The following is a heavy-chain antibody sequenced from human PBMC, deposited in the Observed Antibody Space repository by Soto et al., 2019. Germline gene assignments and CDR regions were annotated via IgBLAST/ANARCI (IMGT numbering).Heavy chain of an antibody. V-gene: IGHV4-34*01. CDR1: GGSFSGYY. D-gene: IGHD6-13*01. Sequence: TLSLTCAVYGGSFSGYYRSWIRQPPGKGLEWIGEINHSGSTNYNPSLKSRVTISVDTSKNQFSLKLSSVTAADTAVYYCARGGGYSLDYWGQGTLVTVYS. J-gene: IGHJ4*02. CDR3: ARGGGYSLDY. CDR2: INHSGST.